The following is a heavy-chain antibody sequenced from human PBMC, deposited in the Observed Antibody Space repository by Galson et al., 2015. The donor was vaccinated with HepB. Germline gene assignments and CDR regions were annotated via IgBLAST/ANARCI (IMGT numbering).Heavy chain of an antibody. CDR3: ARERGGRYMDV. J-gene: IGHJ6*03. D-gene: IGHD3-10*01. CDR2: IISNSNNI. CDR1: GFTFSPYT. Sequence: SLRLSCAASGFTFSPYTMNWVRQAPGKGLKCISYIISNSNNIYYADSVKGRFTISRDNAKSSLYLQMNSLRAEDTAVYYCARERGGRYMDVWGKGTTVTVS. V-gene: IGHV3-48*01.